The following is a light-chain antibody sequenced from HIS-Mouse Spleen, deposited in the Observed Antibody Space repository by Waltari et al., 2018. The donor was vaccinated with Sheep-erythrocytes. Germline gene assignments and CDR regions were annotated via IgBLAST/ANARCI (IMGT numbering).Light chain of an antibody. J-gene: IGKJ4*01. CDR1: QSVSSY. Sequence: DIVLTQSPATLYLSPGEQTTLSCRASQSVSSYLAWYQQKPGQAPRLLIYDASNRATGIPARFSGSGSGTDFTLTISSLEPEDFAVYYCQQRSNWLTFGGGTKVEIK. CDR3: QQRSNWLT. V-gene: IGKV3-11*01. CDR2: DAS.